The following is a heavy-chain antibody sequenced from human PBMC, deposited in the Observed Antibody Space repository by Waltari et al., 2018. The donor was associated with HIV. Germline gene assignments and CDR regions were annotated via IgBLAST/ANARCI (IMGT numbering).Heavy chain of an antibody. D-gene: IGHD1-26*01. Sequence: VQLLESGRDLVQPGGSLRLCCVASGFTFNNYAMSWVRQDPGKGLELVSGITDTGIRTHYAESVKGRFTISRDNSKNTLNLQMNSLRAEDTAVYYCAKGGASFGFDPWGQGTLVTVSS. CDR3: AKGGASFGFDP. V-gene: IGHV3-23*01. J-gene: IGHJ5*02. CDR1: GFTFNNYA. CDR2: ITDTGIRT.